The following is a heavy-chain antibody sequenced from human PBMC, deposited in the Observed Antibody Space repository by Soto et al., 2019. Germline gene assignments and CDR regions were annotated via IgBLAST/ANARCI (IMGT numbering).Heavy chain of an antibody. Sequence: GGSLRLSCAASGFTFSSYAMSWVRQAPGKGLEWVSAISGSGGSTYYADSVKGRFTISRDNSKNTLYLQMNSLRAEDTAVYYCAKIGIAAPRGLIFDYWGQGTLVTVSS. CDR3: AKIGIAAPRGLIFDY. CDR2: ISGSGGST. J-gene: IGHJ4*02. D-gene: IGHD6-13*01. CDR1: GFTFSSYA. V-gene: IGHV3-23*01.